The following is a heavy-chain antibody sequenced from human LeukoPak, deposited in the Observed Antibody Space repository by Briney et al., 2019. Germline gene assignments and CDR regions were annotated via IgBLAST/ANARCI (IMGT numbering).Heavy chain of an antibody. CDR1: GGSFSGYY. CDR2: IYTSGST. D-gene: IGHD3-10*01. CDR3: ARDSYYGSGRTRNWFDP. Sequence: SETLSLTCAVYGGSFSGYYWSWIRQPAGKGLEWIGRIYTSGSTNYNPPLKSRVTISVDTSKNQFSLKLSSVTAADTAVYYCARDSYYGSGRTRNWFDPWGQGTLVTVSS. V-gene: IGHV4-4*07. J-gene: IGHJ5*02.